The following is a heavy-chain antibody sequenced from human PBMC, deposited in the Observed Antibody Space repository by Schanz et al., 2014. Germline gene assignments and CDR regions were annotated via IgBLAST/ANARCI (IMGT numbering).Heavy chain of an antibody. Sequence: QVQLVQSGAEVMKPGASVKVSCKASGYTFTGYYLHWVRQAPGQGLEWMGWINPNSGETNYEQKFKGRVTLTSDTSISTAFMELSGLTSDDTATYFCARARYTGYDCSGYWGQGTLLIVSS. CDR3: ARARYTGYDCSGY. CDR1: GYTFTGYY. CDR2: INPNSGET. J-gene: IGHJ4*02. D-gene: IGHD5-12*01. V-gene: IGHV1-2*02.